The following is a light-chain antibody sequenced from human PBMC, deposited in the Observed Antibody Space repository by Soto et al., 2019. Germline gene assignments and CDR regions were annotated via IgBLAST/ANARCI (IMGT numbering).Light chain of an antibody. CDR2: DAS. CDR1: QDISNY. Sequence: DIQMTQSPSSLSASVGDRVTITCQASQDISNYVNWFQQKPGKAPKLLIYDASNLETGGPSRFSGSGSGTDFSFTISSLQPEDIAAYYCEQYHILPYTFGQGTKLHIK. V-gene: IGKV1-33*01. J-gene: IGKJ2*01. CDR3: EQYHILPYT.